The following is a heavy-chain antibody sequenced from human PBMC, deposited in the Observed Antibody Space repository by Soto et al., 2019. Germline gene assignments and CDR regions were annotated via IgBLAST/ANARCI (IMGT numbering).Heavy chain of an antibody. V-gene: IGHV3-33*01. CDR2: MWDDGSNK. CDR1: GFTFSSYH. Sequence: QVQLVESGGGVVQPGRSLRLSCAASGFTFSSYHMHWVRQAPGKGLEWVAVMWDDGSNKLYADSVKGRFTISRDNAKNTLYLQMNSLRVEDTAVYYCARIGSWALNFDYWGQGTLVTVSS. D-gene: IGHD6-13*01. CDR3: ARIGSWALNFDY. J-gene: IGHJ4*02.